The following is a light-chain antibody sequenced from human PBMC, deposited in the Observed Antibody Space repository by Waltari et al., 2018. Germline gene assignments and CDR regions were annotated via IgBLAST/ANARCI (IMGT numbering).Light chain of an antibody. Sequence: EIVLPQSPGTLSLSPGERATLSCRASQSIRSNYLAWYQQKPGQAPRLLIYGASSRTTGIPDRFSGRGSGTDFTLTISRLEPEDFAVYYCQQYGSSRFTFGPGTKVQIK. V-gene: IGKV3-20*01. CDR2: GAS. CDR1: QSIRSNY. J-gene: IGKJ3*01. CDR3: QQYGSSRFT.